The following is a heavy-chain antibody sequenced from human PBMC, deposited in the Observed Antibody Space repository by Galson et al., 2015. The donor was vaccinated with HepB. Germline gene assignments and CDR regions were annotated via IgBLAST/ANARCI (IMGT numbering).Heavy chain of an antibody. V-gene: IGHV3-23*01. D-gene: IGHD2-15*01. CDR3: AKEGAGSGAPYYGC. CDR2: ITNSGRA. CDR1: GFTFSSYA. Sequence: SLRLSCAPSGFTFSSYAMSWVRQAPGEGLEWVSGITNSGRAYHADSVKGRFTISRDNSKNTLYLQMNSLRAEDTAVYYCAKEGAGSGAPYYGCWGQGTLVTVSS. J-gene: IGHJ4*02.